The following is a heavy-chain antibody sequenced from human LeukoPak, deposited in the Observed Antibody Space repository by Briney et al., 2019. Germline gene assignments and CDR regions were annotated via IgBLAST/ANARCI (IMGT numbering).Heavy chain of an antibody. V-gene: IGHV3-11*01. J-gene: IGHJ6*03. CDR3: ARLYYDFWSGYYLPYYYYYYMDV. Sequence: GGSLRLSCAAPGFTFSDYYMSWIRQAPGKGLEWVSYISSSGSTIYYADSVKGRFTISRDNAKNSLYLQMNSLRVEDTAVYYCARLYYDFWSGYYLPYYYYYYMDVWGKGTTVTVSS. CDR2: ISSSGSTI. D-gene: IGHD3-3*01. CDR1: GFTFSDYY.